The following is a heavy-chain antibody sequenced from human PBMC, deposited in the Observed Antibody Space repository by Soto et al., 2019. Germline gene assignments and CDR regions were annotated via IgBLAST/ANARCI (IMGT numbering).Heavy chain of an antibody. D-gene: IGHD5-12*01. J-gene: IGHJ6*03. V-gene: IGHV3-23*01. CDR1: GFTFSSYA. CDR3: AKVSPAATILYYYYYYMDV. Sequence: GGSLRLSCAASGFTFSSYAMSWVRQAPGKGLEWVSAISGSGGSTYYADSVKGRFTISRYNSKNTLYLQMNSLRAEDTAVYYCAKVSPAATILYYYYYYMDVWGKGTTVTVSS. CDR2: ISGSGGST.